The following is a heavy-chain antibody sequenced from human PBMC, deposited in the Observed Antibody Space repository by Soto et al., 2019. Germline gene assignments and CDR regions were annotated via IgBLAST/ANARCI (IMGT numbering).Heavy chain of an antibody. Sequence: EVQLLESGGGLVQPGGSLRLSCVGSGFTFINYAMNWVRQTPGKGLEWVSTISGGGDRTFDADTVKGRFTISRDNSKNTVKLQMMRLRADDTAVYYCARKVLGSTSRPDWWYFDLWGRGTLVTVSS. CDR2: ISGGGDRT. J-gene: IGHJ2*01. V-gene: IGHV3-23*01. CDR1: GFTFINYA. CDR3: ARKVLGSTSRPDWWYFDL. D-gene: IGHD2-2*01.